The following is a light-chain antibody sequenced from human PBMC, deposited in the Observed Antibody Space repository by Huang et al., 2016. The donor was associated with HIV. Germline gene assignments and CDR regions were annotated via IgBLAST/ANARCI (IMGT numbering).Light chain of an antibody. CDR3: QQYDNLPRT. J-gene: IGKJ2*01. CDR2: DAS. V-gene: IGKV1-33*01. Sequence: DIQMTQSPSSLSASVGDRVTITCQASQDISNNLNWYQQKPGKAPKLRIYDASNLETGVPSRFSGSGSGTDCTVTISSLQPEDIATYYCQQYDNLPRTVGQGTKLEIK. CDR1: QDISNN.